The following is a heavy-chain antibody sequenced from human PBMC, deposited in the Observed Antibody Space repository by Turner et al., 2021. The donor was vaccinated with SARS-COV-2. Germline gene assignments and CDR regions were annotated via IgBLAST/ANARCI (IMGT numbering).Heavy chain of an antibody. D-gene: IGHD3-22*01. CDR3: AKGPWYYYDSSGLPYYFDY. Sequence: QVQLVESGGGVVQPGRSLRLSCAASGFTLRTYGMHWVRQAPGKGLEWVAVISYDGSNKYYADSVKGRFTISRDNSKNTLYLQMNSLRAEDTAVYYCAKGPWYYYDSSGLPYYFDYWGQGTLVTVSS. V-gene: IGHV3-30*18. CDR2: ISYDGSNK. CDR1: GFTLRTYG. J-gene: IGHJ4*02.